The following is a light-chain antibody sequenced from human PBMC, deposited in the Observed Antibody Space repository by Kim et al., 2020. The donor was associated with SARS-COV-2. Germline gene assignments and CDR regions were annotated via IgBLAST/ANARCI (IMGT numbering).Light chain of an antibody. CDR2: DAS. CDR3: QQRTNWRYT. V-gene: IGKV3-11*01. CDR1: QSVSRN. Sequence: EIVLTQSPATLSLSPGERATLSCRASQSVSRNLIWYQQNPGQAPRPLMYDASNRATGVPARFSGSGSGTDFTLTISSLEPEDFAVYYCQQRTNWRYTFGQGTKLEI. J-gene: IGKJ2*01.